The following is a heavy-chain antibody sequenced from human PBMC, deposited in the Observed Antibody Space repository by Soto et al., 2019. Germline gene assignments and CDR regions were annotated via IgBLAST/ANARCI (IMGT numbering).Heavy chain of an antibody. CDR1: GGTFSSYA. J-gene: IGHJ6*02. Sequence: SVKVSCKASGGTFSSYAISWVRQAPGQGLEWMGGIIPNSGTANYAQKFQGRVTITADESTSTAYMELSSLRSEDTAVYYCARSQGSSTSLEIYYYYYYGMDVWGQGTTVTVSS. CDR2: IIPNSGTA. V-gene: IGHV1-69*13. D-gene: IGHD2-2*01. CDR3: ARSQGSSTSLEIYYYYYYGMDV.